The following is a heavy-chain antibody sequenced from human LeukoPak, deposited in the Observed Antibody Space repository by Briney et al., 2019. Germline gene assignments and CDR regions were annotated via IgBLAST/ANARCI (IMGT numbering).Heavy chain of an antibody. CDR3: ARDRNDV. V-gene: IGHV3-30-3*01. D-gene: IGHD1-1*01. CDR2: ISYDGSNK. Sequence: GGSLRLSCAASGFTFSSYAMHWVRQAPGKGLEWVAVISYDGSNKYYADSVKGRFTISRDNSKNTLYLQMNSLRAEDTAVYYCARDRNDVWGQGTLVTVSS. J-gene: IGHJ4*02. CDR1: GFTFSSYA.